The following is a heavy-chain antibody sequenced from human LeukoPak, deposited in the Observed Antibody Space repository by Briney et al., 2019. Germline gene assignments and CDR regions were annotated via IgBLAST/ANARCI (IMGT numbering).Heavy chain of an antibody. CDR2: IYYSGNT. Sequence: PSETLSLTCTVSGGSISNKYWSWIRQPPGKGLEWIGYIYYSGNTNYNPSLKSRVTILVDTSKNQVSLKLGSVTAADTAVYFCARDWGVGGRPGYMDVWGKGTTVTVSS. CDR3: ARDWGVGGRPGYMDV. J-gene: IGHJ6*03. CDR1: GGSISNKY. V-gene: IGHV4-59*01. D-gene: IGHD6-6*01.